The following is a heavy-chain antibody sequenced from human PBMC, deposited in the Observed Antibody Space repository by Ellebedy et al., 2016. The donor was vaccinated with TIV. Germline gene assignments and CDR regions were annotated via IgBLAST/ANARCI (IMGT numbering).Heavy chain of an antibody. Sequence: PGGSLRLSCAASGFTFSSYWMTWVRQAPGKGLEWVAHIKQDGSETYYVDSVKGRFTISRDNAKNSLYLQMNSLRADDTAVYYCARSPYTGYSDLGFDYWGQGSLVTVSS. J-gene: IGHJ4*02. CDR3: ARSPYTGYSDLGFDY. D-gene: IGHD2-2*02. CDR2: IKQDGSET. V-gene: IGHV3-7*01. CDR1: GFTFSSYW.